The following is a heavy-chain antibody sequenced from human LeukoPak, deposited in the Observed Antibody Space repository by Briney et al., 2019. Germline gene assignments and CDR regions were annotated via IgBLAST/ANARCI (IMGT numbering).Heavy chain of an antibody. CDR1: GGPISSGSYY. J-gene: IGHJ5*02. Sequence: SQTLSLTCTVSGGPISSGSYYWRWIRQPAGKGLEWIGRIYTSGSTNYNPSLKSRVTISVDTSKNQFSLKLSSVTAADTAVYYCARGPLTIPRSWGQGTLVTVSS. CDR2: IYTSGST. D-gene: IGHD3-3*01. V-gene: IGHV4-61*02. CDR3: ARGPLTIPRS.